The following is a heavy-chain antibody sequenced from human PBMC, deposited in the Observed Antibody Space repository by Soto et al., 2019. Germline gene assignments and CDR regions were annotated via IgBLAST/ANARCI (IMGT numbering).Heavy chain of an antibody. CDR1: GFTFSTYA. CDR3: AKDGGGYNYGYVMLDKYYYGMDV. D-gene: IGHD5-18*01. CDR2: ISYDGTNK. V-gene: IGHV3-30-3*01. Sequence: QVQLVESGGGVVQPGRSLRLSCAASGFTFSTYAMHWVRQAPGKGLEWVAVISYDGTNKYYADSVRGRFTISRDNSKNTLVLQMNRPRAEDTAVYYCAKDGGGYNYGYVMLDKYYYGMDVWGQGATVTVSS. J-gene: IGHJ6*02.